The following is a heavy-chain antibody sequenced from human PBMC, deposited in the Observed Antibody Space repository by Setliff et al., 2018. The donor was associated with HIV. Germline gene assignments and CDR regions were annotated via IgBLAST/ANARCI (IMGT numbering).Heavy chain of an antibody. J-gene: IGHJ3*02. CDR2: ISGSRGST. CDR3: AKGFYYDTGDGRVRAFDI. D-gene: IGHD3-22*01. CDR1: GFTFSSYA. V-gene: IGHV3-23*01. Sequence: PGGSLRLSCAASGFTFSSYAMSWVRQAPGKGLEWVSAISGSRGSTFYADSVKGRFTISRDNSKNTLYLQMNSLRVEDTAVYYCAKGFYYDTGDGRVRAFDIWGQGTMVTVSS.